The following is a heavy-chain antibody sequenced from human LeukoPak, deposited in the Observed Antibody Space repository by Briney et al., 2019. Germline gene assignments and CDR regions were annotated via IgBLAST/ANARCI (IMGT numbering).Heavy chain of an antibody. V-gene: IGHV1-2*02. J-gene: IGHJ3*02. CDR1: GYTFTGYY. CDR2: INPNSGGT. D-gene: IGHD5-24*01. Sequence: APVKVSCKASGYTFTGYYMHWVRQAPGQELEWMGWINPNSGGTNYAQKFQGRVTMTRDTSISTAYMELSRLRSDDTAVYYCVRVRDGYNDAYDIWGQGTMVTVPS. CDR3: VRVRDGYNDAYDI.